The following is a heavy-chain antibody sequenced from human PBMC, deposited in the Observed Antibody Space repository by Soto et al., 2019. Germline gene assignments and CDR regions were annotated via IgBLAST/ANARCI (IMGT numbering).Heavy chain of an antibody. CDR3: ARDLSGDSRGP. J-gene: IGHJ5*02. CDR2: IWYDGSNK. CDR1: GFTFSNYG. D-gene: IGHD3-22*01. V-gene: IGHV3-33*01. Sequence: QVQLVESGGGVVKPGRSLRLSCAASGFTFSNYGMHWVRQAPGKGLEWVAVIWYDGSNKYYADSVKGRFTISRDNSKNTLDLQMNSLRAEDTAVYYCARDLSGDSRGPWGQGTLVTVSS.